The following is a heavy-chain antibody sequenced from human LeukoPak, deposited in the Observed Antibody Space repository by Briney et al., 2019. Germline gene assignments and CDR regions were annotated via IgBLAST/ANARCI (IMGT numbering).Heavy chain of an antibody. CDR1: GFTSTTYA. CDR3: AKAVGFCSSTNCYGYYYYGMDV. D-gene: IGHD2-2*01. CDR2: ITGGDGGT. Sequence: GGSLSLSCAASGFTSTTYAMTWVRQAQGRGLEWVSSITGGDGGTYYADSVKGRFTISRDTSKNTLYLQMNSLRAEDSAVYYCAKAVGFCSSTNCYGYYYYGMDVWGKGTTVTVSS. V-gene: IGHV3-23*01. J-gene: IGHJ6*04.